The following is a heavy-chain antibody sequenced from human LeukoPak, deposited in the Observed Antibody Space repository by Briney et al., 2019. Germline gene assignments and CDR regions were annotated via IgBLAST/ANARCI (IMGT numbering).Heavy chain of an antibody. CDR3: ARASTLYYYDTSGYFY. D-gene: IGHD3-22*01. V-gene: IGHV3-74*01. Sequence: GGSLRLSCAASGFTVSSNHMSWVRQAPGKGLEWVSRINSDGSSTSYADPVKGRFTISRDNAKNTLYLQMNSLRAEDTAVYYCARASTLYYYDTSGYFYWGQGTLVTVSS. CDR1: GFTVSSNH. CDR2: INSDGSST. J-gene: IGHJ4*02.